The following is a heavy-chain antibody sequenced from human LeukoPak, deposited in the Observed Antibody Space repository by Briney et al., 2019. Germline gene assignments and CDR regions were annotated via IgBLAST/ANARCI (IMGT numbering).Heavy chain of an antibody. J-gene: IGHJ5*02. CDR3: AREARVTSYNWFDP. CDR2: ISSSGSTI. CDR1: GFTFSSYE. Sequence: GGPLRLSCAASGFTFSSYEMNWVRQAPGKGLEWVSYISSSGSTIYYADSVKGRFTISRDNAKNSLYLQMNSLRAEDTAVYYCAREARVTSYNWFDPWGQGTLVTVSS. V-gene: IGHV3-48*03. D-gene: IGHD4-17*01.